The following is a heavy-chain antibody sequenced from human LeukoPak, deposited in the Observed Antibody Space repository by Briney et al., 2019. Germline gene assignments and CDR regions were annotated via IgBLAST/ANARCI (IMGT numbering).Heavy chain of an antibody. V-gene: IGHV4-4*02. J-gene: IGHJ5*02. CDR3: ARVSVQPPNWFDP. Sequence: TSGTLSLTCAVSGGSISSSNWWSWVRQPPGKGLEWIGEIYHSGSTNYNPSLKSRVTISVDKSKNQFSLKLGSVTAADTAVYYCARVSVQPPNWFDPWGQGTLVTVSS. CDR2: IYHSGST. CDR1: GGSISSSNW. D-gene: IGHD1-1*01.